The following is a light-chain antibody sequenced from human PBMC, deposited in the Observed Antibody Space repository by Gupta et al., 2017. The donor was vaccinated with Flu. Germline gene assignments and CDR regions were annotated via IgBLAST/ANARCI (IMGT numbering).Light chain of an antibody. J-gene: IGLJ3*02. Sequence: SPLTQPPSPSASPGPPITISCTGTSSDVAGYNYFSWYQQHPAKDPNLRIYEVSNRPSGVSNRFAGSKSGTTASLTIIGLQAEEEADYYCTVSKSSRTPWGFGGGTKLTVI. CDR3: TVSKSSRTPWG. V-gene: IGLV2-14*01. CDR2: EVS. CDR1: SSDVAGYNY.